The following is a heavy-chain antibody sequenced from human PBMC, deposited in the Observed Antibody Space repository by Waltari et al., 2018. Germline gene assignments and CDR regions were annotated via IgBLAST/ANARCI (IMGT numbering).Heavy chain of an antibody. CDR1: GLSLSNARMG. CDR3: ARSSWYYDFWSGYCFDY. J-gene: IGHJ4*02. Sequence: QVTLKESGPVLVKPTETLTLTCTVSGLSLSNARMGVSWIRQPPGKALECLAHIFSNDEKSYSTSLKSRLTISKDTSKSQVGLTITNMDPVDTATYYCARSSWYYDFWSGYCFDYWGQGTLVTVSS. D-gene: IGHD3-3*01. V-gene: IGHV2-26*01. CDR2: IFSNDEK.